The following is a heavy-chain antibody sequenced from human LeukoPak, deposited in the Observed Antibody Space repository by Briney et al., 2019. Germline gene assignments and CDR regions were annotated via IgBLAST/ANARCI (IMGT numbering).Heavy chain of an antibody. CDR2: IYYSGST. Sequence: SETLSLTCTVSGGSISSGGYYWSWIRQHPGKGLEWIGYIYYSGSTYYNPSLKSRVTISVDTSKNQFSLKLSSVTAADTAVYYCARVGYGLFDYWGQGTLVTVSS. J-gene: IGHJ4*02. D-gene: IGHD3-10*01. CDR1: GGSISSGGYY. V-gene: IGHV4-31*03. CDR3: ARVGYGLFDY.